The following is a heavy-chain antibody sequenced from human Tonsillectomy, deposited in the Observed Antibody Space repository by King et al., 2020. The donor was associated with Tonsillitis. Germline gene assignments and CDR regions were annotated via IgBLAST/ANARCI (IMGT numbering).Heavy chain of an antibody. CDR2: IYHSGST. D-gene: IGHD1-20*01. V-gene: IGHV4-38-2*02. Sequence: MQLQESGPGLVKPSETLSLTCTVSGYSISSGYYWGWIRQPPGKGLEWIGSIYHSGSTYYDPSLKSRVTISVDTSKNQLSLKLSSVTAADTAVYYCARITNLVNWFDPWGQGTLVTVSS. CDR1: GYSISSGYY. J-gene: IGHJ5*02. CDR3: ARITNLVNWFDP.